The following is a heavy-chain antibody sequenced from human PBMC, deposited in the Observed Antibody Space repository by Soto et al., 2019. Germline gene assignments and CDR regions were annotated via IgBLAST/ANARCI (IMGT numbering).Heavy chain of an antibody. V-gene: IGHV5-51*01. CDR3: ARCEMGTNYYGMDV. CDR1: GYSFTSYC. CDR2: IYPVDSYT. D-gene: IGHD2-2*01. J-gene: IGHJ6*02. Sequence: GESLKISCKGSGYSFTSYCIGWVRQMPEKGLEWMRIIYPVDSYTRYSPSFQGQVTISADKSISTSYLQWSSLKASDTVMYYCARCEMGTNYYGMDVWGQGSTVSVAS.